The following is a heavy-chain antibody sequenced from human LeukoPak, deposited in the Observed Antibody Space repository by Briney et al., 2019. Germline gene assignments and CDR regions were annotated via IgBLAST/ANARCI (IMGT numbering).Heavy chain of an antibody. Sequence: PGRSLRLSCAASGFTFDDYAMHWVRQAPGKGLEWVSGISWNSGSIGYADSVKGRFTISRDNAKNSLYLQMNSLRAEDTALYYCAKDKASRVWGLGAVDYWGQGTLVTVSS. D-gene: IGHD3-16*01. CDR3: AKDKASRVWGLGAVDY. CDR2: ISWNSGSI. J-gene: IGHJ4*02. V-gene: IGHV3-9*01. CDR1: GFTFDDYA.